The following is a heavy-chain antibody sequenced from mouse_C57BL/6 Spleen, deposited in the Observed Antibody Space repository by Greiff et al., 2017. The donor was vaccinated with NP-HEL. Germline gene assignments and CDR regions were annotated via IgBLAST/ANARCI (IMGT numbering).Heavy chain of an antibody. CDR3: ARPLITTEAMDY. J-gene: IGHJ4*01. Sequence: EVQVVESGGGLVKPGGSLKLSCAASGFTFSSYAMSWVRQTPEKRLEWVATISDGGSYTYYPDNVKGRFTISRDNAKNNLYLQMSHLKSDDTAMYYFARPLITTEAMDYWGQGTSVTVSS. CDR1: GFTFSSYA. V-gene: IGHV5-4*01. CDR2: ISDGGSYT. D-gene: IGHD1-1*01.